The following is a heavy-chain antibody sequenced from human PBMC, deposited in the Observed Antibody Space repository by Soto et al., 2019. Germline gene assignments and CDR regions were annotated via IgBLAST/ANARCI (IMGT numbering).Heavy chain of an antibody. J-gene: IGHJ4*02. CDR1: GGNFSSYA. V-gene: IGHV1-69*01. D-gene: IGHD1-26*01. CDR3: ARDSGGYDDYFDS. CDR2: LIPIFGTA. Sequence: QVQLVQSGAEVKKPGSSVKVSCKASGGNFSSYAISWVRQAPGQGLEWMGGLIPIFGTANYAQKFQGRVTITEDESASTAYLELSSLRSEATAVYSCARDSGGYDDYFDSWGQRPLVTVSS.